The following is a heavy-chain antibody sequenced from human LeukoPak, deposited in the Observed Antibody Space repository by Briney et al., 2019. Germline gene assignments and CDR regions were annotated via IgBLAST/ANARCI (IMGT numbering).Heavy chain of an antibody. CDR1: GYSISTGYY. CDR2: FYHGGST. V-gene: IGHV4-38-2*02. CDR3: ARVVGIAAAGPDY. J-gene: IGHJ4*02. Sequence: SETLSLTCTVSGYSISTGYYWDWIRPPPGKGLEWIGTFYHGGSTYYNPSLKSRVTISVDTSKNQFSLKLSSVTAADTAVYYCARVVGIAAAGPDYWGQGTLVTVSS. D-gene: IGHD6-13*01.